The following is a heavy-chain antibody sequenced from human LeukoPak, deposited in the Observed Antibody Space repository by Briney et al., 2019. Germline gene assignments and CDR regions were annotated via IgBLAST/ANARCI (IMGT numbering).Heavy chain of an antibody. V-gene: IGHV1-69*04. CDR1: GGTFSSYA. D-gene: IGHD6-19*01. CDR2: TIPILGIA. CDR3: ARDGYSSGWIGAGAFDI. Sequence: ASVKVSCKASGGTFSSYAISWVRQAPGQGLEWMGRTIPILGIANYAQKFQGRVTITADKSTSTAYMELSSLRSEDTAVYYCARDGYSSGWIGAGAFDIWGQGTMVTVSS. J-gene: IGHJ3*02.